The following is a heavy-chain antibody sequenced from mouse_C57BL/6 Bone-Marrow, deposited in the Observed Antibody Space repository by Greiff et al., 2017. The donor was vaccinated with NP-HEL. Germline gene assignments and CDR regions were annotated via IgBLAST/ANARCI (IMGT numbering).Heavy chain of an antibody. CDR1: GFTFSDYY. Sequence: EVKVEESGGGLVQPGGSLKLSCAASGFTFSDYYMYWVRQTPEKRLEWVAYISNGGGSTYYPDTVKGRFTISRDNAKNTLYLQMSRLKSEDTAMYYCARHEWLLPHYYAMDYWGQGTSVTVSS. CDR2: ISNGGGST. CDR3: ARHEWLLPHYYAMDY. V-gene: IGHV5-12*01. J-gene: IGHJ4*01. D-gene: IGHD2-3*01.